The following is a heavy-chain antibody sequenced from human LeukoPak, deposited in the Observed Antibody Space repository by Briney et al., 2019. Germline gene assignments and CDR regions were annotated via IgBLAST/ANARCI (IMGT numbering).Heavy chain of an antibody. CDR2: IKSKTDGGTT. J-gene: IGHJ4*02. CDR1: GFTFSNAW. CDR3: TTERIESFDY. Sequence: AGSLRLSCAASGFTFSNAWMSWVRQAPGKGLEWGGRIKSKTDGGTTDYAAPVKGRFTISRDDSKNTLYLQMNSLKTEDTAVYYCTTERIESFDYWGQGTLVTVSS. V-gene: IGHV3-15*01.